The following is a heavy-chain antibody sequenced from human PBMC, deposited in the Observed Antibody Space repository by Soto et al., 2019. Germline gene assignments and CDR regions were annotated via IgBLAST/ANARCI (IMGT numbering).Heavy chain of an antibody. CDR3: ARDTYYDFWSGYPVFDY. J-gene: IGHJ4*02. CDR1: EFTFHDYA. CDR2: ISWNSDSI. Sequence: EVQLVESGGDLVQPGRSLRLSCAASEFTFHDYAMHWVRQAPGKGLEWVSGISWNSDSIGYADSVKGRFTISRDNAKNSLYLQMNSLRDEDTAVYYCARDTYYDFWSGYPVFDYWGQGTLVTVSS. V-gene: IGHV3-9*01. D-gene: IGHD3-3*01.